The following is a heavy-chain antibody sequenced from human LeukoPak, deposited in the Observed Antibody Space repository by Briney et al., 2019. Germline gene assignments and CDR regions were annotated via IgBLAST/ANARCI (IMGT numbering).Heavy chain of an antibody. CDR2: IWYDGSNK. V-gene: IGHV3-33*01. D-gene: IGHD6-6*01. CDR3: AILPYGTSSRGYYYDMDV. J-gene: IGHJ6*03. Sequence: PGGSLRLSCAASGFTFSNYGIHWVRQAPGKGLEWVAVIWYDGSNKYYADSVKGRFTISRDDSKNMLYLQMNSLRAEDTAIYYCAILPYGTSSRGYYYDMDVWGKGTTVTVSS. CDR1: GFTFSNYG.